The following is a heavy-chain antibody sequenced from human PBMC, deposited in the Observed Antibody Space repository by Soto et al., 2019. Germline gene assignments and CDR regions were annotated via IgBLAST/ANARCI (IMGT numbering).Heavy chain of an antibody. CDR3: ARAHGSYYPFLLFDY. J-gene: IGHJ4*02. CDR1: GFTFSSYE. V-gene: IGHV3-48*03. CDR2: ISSSGSTI. D-gene: IGHD1-26*01. Sequence: GGSLRLSCAASGFTFSSYEMNWVRQAPGKGLEWVSYISSSGSTIYYADSVKGRFTISRDNAKNSLYLQMNSLRAEDTAVYYCARAHGSYYPFLLFDYWGQGTLVTVSS.